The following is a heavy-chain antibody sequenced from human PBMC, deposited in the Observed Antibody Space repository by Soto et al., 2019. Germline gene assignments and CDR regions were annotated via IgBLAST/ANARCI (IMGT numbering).Heavy chain of an antibody. D-gene: IGHD3-10*01. V-gene: IGHV3-73*01. Sequence: VQLVESGGGLVQPGGSLKLSCAASGFTFSGSAMHWVRQASGKGLEWVGRIRSKANSYATAYAASVKGRFTISRDDSKNTAYLQMNSLKTEDTAVYYCTRHTYYYGSGSYVGAFDIWGQGTMVTVSS. CDR1: GFTFSGSA. J-gene: IGHJ3*02. CDR3: TRHTYYYGSGSYVGAFDI. CDR2: IRSKANSYAT.